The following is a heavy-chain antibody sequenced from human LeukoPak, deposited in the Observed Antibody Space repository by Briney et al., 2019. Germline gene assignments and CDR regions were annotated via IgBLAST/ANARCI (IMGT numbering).Heavy chain of an antibody. CDR2: IIPILGIA. Sequence: SVKVSCKASGGTFSSYAISWVRQAPGQGLEWMGRIIPILGIANYAQKFQGRVTITADKSTSTAYMELRSLTSDDTAVYYCARDLGLDTTMIFFDYWGQGTLVTVSS. D-gene: IGHD5-18*01. CDR3: ARDLGLDTTMIFFDY. CDR1: GGTFSSYA. V-gene: IGHV1-69*04. J-gene: IGHJ4*02.